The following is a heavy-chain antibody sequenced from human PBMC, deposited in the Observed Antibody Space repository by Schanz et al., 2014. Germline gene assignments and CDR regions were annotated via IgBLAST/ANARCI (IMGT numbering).Heavy chain of an antibody. J-gene: IGHJ3*01. V-gene: IGHV3-30*04. Sequence: QVQLVESGGDVVQPGGSLRLSCESSGFTFNGHAMHWVRQAPGKGLEWVAVTSYDGSQKYYTDSVKGRFTVSRDNSKNTLYLQLNSLRAEDTAVYYCARDDKRYFDWLSTFDLWGQGTMVAVSS. CDR2: TSYDGSQK. D-gene: IGHD3-9*01. CDR1: GFTFNGHA. CDR3: ARDDKRYFDWLSTFDL.